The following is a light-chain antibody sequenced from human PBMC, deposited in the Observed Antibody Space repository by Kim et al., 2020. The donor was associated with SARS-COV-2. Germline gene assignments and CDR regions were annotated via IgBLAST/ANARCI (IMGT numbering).Light chain of an antibody. CDR3: QSYDSSLSASV. Sequence: HRVTISCTGSSANIGADYEVHWYQKFPGTAPKLLIYGNFNRPYGVPDRFSGSKSGTSASLAITGLQAEDEADYYCQSYDSSLSASVFGGGTQLTVL. V-gene: IGLV1-40*01. J-gene: IGLJ3*02. CDR2: GNF. CDR1: SANIGADYE.